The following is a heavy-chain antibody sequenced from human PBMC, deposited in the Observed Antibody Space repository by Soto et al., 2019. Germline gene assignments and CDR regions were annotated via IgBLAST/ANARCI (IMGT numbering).Heavy chain of an antibody. J-gene: IGHJ4*02. D-gene: IGHD1-26*01. CDR3: ARGGSGSYWPQADGEDYFDY. CDR1: CGSFSDYY. CDR2: INHSGST. V-gene: IGHV4-34*01. Sequence: SLPLCLPWAVFCGSFSDYYWRRIRQPQGKGLEWIGEINHSGSTNYNPSLKSRVTISVDTSKNQFPLKLSSVTAADTAVYYCARGGSGSYWPQADGEDYFDYWGQGTLVTVSS.